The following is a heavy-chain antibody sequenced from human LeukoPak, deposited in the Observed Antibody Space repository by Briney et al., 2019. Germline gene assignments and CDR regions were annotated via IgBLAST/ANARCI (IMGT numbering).Heavy chain of an antibody. J-gene: IGHJ4*02. CDR2: INPDSGGT. Sequence: ASVKVSCKASGYTLIGYYLHWVRQAPGQGLEWMGWINPDSGGTKYAQKFQGRVTMTRDTSITTAYMELSRLRSDDRAVYYCARGPSSTVTAGYFDYWGQGTLVTASS. CDR1: GYTLIGYY. CDR3: ARGPSSTVTAGYFDY. D-gene: IGHD2-21*02. V-gene: IGHV1-2*02.